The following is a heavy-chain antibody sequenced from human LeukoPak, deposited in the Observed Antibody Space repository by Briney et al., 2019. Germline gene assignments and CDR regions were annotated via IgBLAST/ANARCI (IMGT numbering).Heavy chain of an antibody. CDR2: INHSGST. CDR3: AIAGEGDGGIDY. D-gene: IGHD3-10*01. Sequence: PSETLALTCAVYGGSFSGYYWSWIRQPRGKGLEWIAEINHSGSTNYNPSLKSRVTISVDTSKNQFSLKLSSVTAADTAVYYCAIAGEGDGGIDYWGQGTLVTVSS. CDR1: GGSFSGYY. J-gene: IGHJ4*02. V-gene: IGHV4-34*01.